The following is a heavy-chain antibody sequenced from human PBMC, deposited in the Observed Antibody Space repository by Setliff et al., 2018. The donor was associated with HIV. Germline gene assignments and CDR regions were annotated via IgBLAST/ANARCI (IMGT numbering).Heavy chain of an antibody. J-gene: IGHJ4*02. V-gene: IGHV4-59*08. CDR2: IFYTGST. Sequence: KPSETLSLTCTVSGGSISSYYWTWLRQFPGKGLEWIGFIFYTGSTTYTPSLNSRVTISVDTSKNQFSLKLSSVTASDTAVYYCGRQVPVPGVAVTPIDYWGQGTLVTVSS. CDR3: GRQVPVPGVAVTPIDY. D-gene: IGHD3-22*01. CDR1: GGSISSYY.